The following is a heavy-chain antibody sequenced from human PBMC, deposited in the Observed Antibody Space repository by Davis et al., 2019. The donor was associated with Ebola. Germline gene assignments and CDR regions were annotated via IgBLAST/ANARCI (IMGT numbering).Heavy chain of an antibody. CDR3: VGRTEGDY. J-gene: IGHJ4*02. CDR1: GFTFSSYG. CDR2: ISYDGSNK. V-gene: IGHV3-30*03. Sequence: GGSLRLSCAASGFTFSSYGMHWVRQAPGKGLEWVAVISYDGSNKYYADSVKGRFTISRDNSKNTLYLQMNSLRAEDTAVYYCVGRTEGDYWGQGTLVTVSS. D-gene: IGHD3-16*01.